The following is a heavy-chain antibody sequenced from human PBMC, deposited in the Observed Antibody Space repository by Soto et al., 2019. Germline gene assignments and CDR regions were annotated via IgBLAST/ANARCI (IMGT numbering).Heavy chain of an antibody. J-gene: IGHJ4*02. CDR3: ARGDYGTGGYPFPYFDY. D-gene: IGHD2-8*02. V-gene: IGHV1-2*02. CDR2: INPDSGAT. CDR1: GYSFTGYY. Sequence: HEHLVQSGAEVKRPGASLKVSCKASGYSFTGYYIHWVRQAPGQGLAWMGWINPDSGATNYAQNFQGRVTLTSDTSISTASMYLTSLTSDDTAVYYCARGDYGTGGYPFPYFDYWGQGTLVIVSS.